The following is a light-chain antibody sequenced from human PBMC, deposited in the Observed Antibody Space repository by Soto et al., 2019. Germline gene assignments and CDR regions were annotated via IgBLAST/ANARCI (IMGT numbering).Light chain of an antibody. V-gene: IGLV2-14*03. CDR1: SSDVGGYNY. Sequence: QSALTQPASVSGSPGQSITISCTGTSSDVGGYNYVSWYQHHPGKAPKLMIYDVSNRPSGVSNRFSGSKSDNTASLTISGLQSEDEADYYCSSYTTSNTRQIVFGTGTKLTVL. CDR2: DVS. J-gene: IGLJ1*01. CDR3: SSYTTSNTRQIV.